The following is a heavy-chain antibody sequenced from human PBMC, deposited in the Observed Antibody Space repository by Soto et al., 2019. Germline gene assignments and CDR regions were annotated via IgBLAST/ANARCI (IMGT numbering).Heavy chain of an antibody. V-gene: IGHV1-2*04. CDR3: ARQGRRCSSTSCYEYYYYYMDV. CDR2: INPNSGGT. D-gene: IGHD2-2*01. CDR1: GYTFTGYY. J-gene: IGHJ6*03. Sequence: ASVKVSCKASGYTFTGYYMHWVRQAPGQGLEWMGWINPNSGGTNYAQKFQGWVTMTRDTSISTAYLELSSLKASDTAMYYCARQGRRCSSTSCYEYYYYYMDVWGKGTTVTVSS.